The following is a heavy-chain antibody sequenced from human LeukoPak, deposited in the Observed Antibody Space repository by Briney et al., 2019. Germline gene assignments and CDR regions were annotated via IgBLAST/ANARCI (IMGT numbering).Heavy chain of an antibody. V-gene: IGHV1-2*02. CDR3: ARDSALKRGGYSFSSTSQLSRH. Sequence: GASVKVSCKASGYTFTGYYMHWVRQAPGQGLEWMGWINPNSGGTNYAQKFQGRVTMTRDTSISTAYMELSRLTSDDTAVYYCARDSALKRGGYSFSSTSQLSRHWGQGTLVTVSS. CDR1: GYTFTGYY. J-gene: IGHJ4*02. CDR2: INPNSGGT. D-gene: IGHD3-22*01.